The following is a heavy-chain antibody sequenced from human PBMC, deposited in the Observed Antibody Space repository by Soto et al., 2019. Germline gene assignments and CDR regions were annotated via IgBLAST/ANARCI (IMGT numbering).Heavy chain of an antibody. CDR2: TYYRSNWRH. Sequence: SETLSLTCAISGDSVSSNTAAWNWIRSSPSRGLEWLGRTYYRSNWRHDYAVSVKSRITVNPDTSKNHFSLQLNSVTPDDTAVYYCARGVAGTGFDLWGQGTLVTVSS. V-gene: IGHV6-1*01. J-gene: IGHJ4*02. D-gene: IGHD6-19*01. CDR3: ARGVAGTGFDL. CDR1: GDSVSSNTAA.